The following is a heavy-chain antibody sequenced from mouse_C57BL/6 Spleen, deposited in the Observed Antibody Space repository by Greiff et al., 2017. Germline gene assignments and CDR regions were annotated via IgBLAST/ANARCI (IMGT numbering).Heavy chain of an antibody. D-gene: IGHD4-1*01. J-gene: IGHJ2*01. CDR1: GFTFSSYG. CDR2: ISSGGSYT. V-gene: IGHV5-6*02. Sequence: EVKLMESGGDLVKPGGSLKLSCAASGFTFSSYGMSWVRQTPDKRLEWVATISSGGSYTYYPDSVKGRVTISRDNATNTLYLQMSSLKSEDTAMYYCARRQPNWYFDYWGQGTTLTVSS. CDR3: ARRQPNWYFDY.